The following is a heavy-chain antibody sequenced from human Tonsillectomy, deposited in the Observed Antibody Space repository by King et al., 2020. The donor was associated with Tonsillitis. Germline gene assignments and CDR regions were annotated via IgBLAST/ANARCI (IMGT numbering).Heavy chain of an antibody. D-gene: IGHD3-10*01. Sequence: QLVQSGAEVKKPGASVKVSCKASGYTFTSYDINWVQQATGQGLEWMGWMNPNSGNTGYAQKFQGRVTMTRNTSISTAYMELSSLRSEDTAVYYCARGGLSGSGSYYPPDGMDVWGQGTTVTVSS. CDR2: MNPNSGNT. CDR1: GYTFTSYD. V-gene: IGHV1-8*01. CDR3: ARGGLSGSGSYYPPDGMDV. J-gene: IGHJ6*02.